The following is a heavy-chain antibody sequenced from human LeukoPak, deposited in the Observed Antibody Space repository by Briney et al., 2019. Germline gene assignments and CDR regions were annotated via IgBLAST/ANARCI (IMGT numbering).Heavy chain of an antibody. V-gene: IGHV4-30-2*01. J-gene: IGHJ4*02. CDR2: IYHSGST. Sequence: SQTLSLTCDVSGASISRGGYSWSWIRQPPGKGLEWIGYIYHSGSTYYNPSLKSRVTISMDRSKNQFSLKLSSVTAADTAVYYCARHLYGSGSPLDYWGQGTLVTVSS. CDR1: GASISRGGYS. D-gene: IGHD3-10*01. CDR3: ARHLYGSGSPLDY.